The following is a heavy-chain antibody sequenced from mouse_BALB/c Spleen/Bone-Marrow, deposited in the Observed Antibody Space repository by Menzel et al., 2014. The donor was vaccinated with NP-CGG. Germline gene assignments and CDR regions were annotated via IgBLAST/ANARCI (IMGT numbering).Heavy chain of an antibody. CDR3: ARKTTTVVATDS. V-gene: IGHV1S81*02. D-gene: IGHD1-1*01. CDR2: INPSNGRT. Sequence: QVQLQQSGAELVKPGASVELSCKASGYTFTSYWMHWVKQRPGQGLEWIGEINPSNGRTNYNEKFKSKATLTVDKSSSTAYMQLSSLTSEDTAVYYCARKTTTVVATDSWGKGTTPPVSS. J-gene: IGHJ2*01. CDR1: GYTFTSYW.